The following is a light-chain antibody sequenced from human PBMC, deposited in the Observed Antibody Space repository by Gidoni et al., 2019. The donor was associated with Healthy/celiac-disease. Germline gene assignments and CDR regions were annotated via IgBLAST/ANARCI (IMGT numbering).Light chain of an antibody. V-gene: IGKV3-20*01. CDR3: QHFGN. Sequence: EIVLTQSPGTRSLSTGQSATLSCRASQSISSSQLAWYQQKPGQAPRPLMYGASSSATGIPDRFSGSGSETDFTLSISRLEPDDFAVYYCQHFGNFGGGTKVE. CDR2: GAS. J-gene: IGKJ4*01. CDR1: QSISSSQ.